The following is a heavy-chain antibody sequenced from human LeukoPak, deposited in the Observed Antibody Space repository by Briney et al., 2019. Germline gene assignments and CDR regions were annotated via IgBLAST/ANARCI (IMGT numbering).Heavy chain of an antibody. CDR3: AKTPIAVRIFGDDY. CDR2: ISGSGGST. CDR1: GFTFSSYG. V-gene: IGHV3-23*01. J-gene: IGHJ4*02. D-gene: IGHD3-3*01. Sequence: GGSLRLSCGASGFTFSSYGMSWVRQAPGKGLEWVSAISGSGGSTYYAGSVKGRFTISRDNSKNTLSLQMNSLRAEDTAIYYCAKTPIAVRIFGDDYWGQGTLVTVSS.